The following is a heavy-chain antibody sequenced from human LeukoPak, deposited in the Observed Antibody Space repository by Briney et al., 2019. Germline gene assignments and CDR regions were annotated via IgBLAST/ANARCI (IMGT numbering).Heavy chain of an antibody. Sequence: PSETLSLTCTVSGGSISSYYWSWIRQPPGKGLEWIGYIYYTGSTDYNPSLKSRVTISLDTSKHQFSLRLTSLTAADTAMYYCARGAFDSGSYQYFFDYWGQGTLVTVSS. CDR3: ARGAFDSGSYQYFFDY. J-gene: IGHJ4*02. V-gene: IGHV4-59*01. D-gene: IGHD3-10*01. CDR2: IYYTGST. CDR1: GGSISSYY.